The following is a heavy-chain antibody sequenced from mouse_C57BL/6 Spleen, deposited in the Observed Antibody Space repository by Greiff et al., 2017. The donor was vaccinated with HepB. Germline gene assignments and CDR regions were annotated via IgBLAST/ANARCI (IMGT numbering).Heavy chain of an antibody. J-gene: IGHJ3*01. V-gene: IGHV1-59*01. CDR3: ARGDYDAY. D-gene: IGHD2-4*01. CDR1: GYTFTSYW. CDR2: IDPSDSYT. Sequence: VQLQQSGAELVRPGTSVKLSCKASGYTFTSYWMHWVKQRPGQGLEWIGVIDPSDSYTNYNQKFKGKATLTVDTSSSTAYMQLSSLTSEDSAVYYCARGDYDAYWGQGTLVTVSA.